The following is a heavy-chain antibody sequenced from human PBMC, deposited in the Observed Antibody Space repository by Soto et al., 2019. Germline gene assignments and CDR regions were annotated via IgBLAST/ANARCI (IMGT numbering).Heavy chain of an antibody. V-gene: IGHV4-34*01. CDR1: GGSFSGYY. Sequence: SETLSLTCAVYGGSFSGYYWSWIRQPPGKGLEWIGEINHSGSTNYNPSLKSRGTMSVDTSKNQFTLKLSSVTTADTAVWYSARRLRSNSGTTSPYCSGGSCWGQFDYWGQGTLVTVSS. D-gene: IGHD2-15*01. J-gene: IGHJ4*02. CDR3: ARRLRSNSGTTSPYCSGGSCWGQFDY. CDR2: INHSGST.